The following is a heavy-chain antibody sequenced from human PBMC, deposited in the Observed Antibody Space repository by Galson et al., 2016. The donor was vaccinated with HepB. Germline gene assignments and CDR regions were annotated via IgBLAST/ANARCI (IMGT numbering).Heavy chain of an antibody. J-gene: IGHJ3*02. D-gene: IGHD3-9*01. CDR3: AKDQGILRHFDWLTYDAFDM. CDR2: ISTNGISQ. Sequence: SLRLSCAASGFTFRSHAMSWVRQAPGKGLEWVAVISTNGISQNYEDSVKGRFTVYRDNSKNTVDLQMNSLRPEDTAVYYCAKDQGILRHFDWLTYDAFDMWGQGTMVTVSS. CDR1: GFTFRSHA. V-gene: IGHV3-30*18.